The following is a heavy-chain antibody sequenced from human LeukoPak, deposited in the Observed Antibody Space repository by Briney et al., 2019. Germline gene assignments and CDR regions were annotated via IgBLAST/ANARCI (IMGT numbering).Heavy chain of an antibody. J-gene: IGHJ4*02. D-gene: IGHD1-26*01. Sequence: SVKVSCKASGGTFSSYTISWVRQAPGQGLEWMGRIIPILGIANYAQKFQGRVTITTDESTSTAYMELSSLRSEDTAVYYCARVLHSGTIHWGQGTLVTVSS. CDR2: IIPILGIA. V-gene: IGHV1-69*16. CDR1: GGTFSSYT. CDR3: ARVLHSGTIH.